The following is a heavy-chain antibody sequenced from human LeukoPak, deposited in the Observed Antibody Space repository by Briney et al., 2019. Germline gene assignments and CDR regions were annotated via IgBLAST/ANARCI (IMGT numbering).Heavy chain of an antibody. V-gene: IGHV3-11*04. CDR2: PSSGSSAI. Sequence: PVKPLDSPSLPSSGSSAIFSADALKGRFTISRDNAKNSLYLQMNSLRAEDTAVYYCARDAEPDYGDPTAHFDYWGQGTLVTVSS. CDR3: ARDAEPDYGDPTAHFDY. D-gene: IGHD4-17*01. J-gene: IGHJ4*02.